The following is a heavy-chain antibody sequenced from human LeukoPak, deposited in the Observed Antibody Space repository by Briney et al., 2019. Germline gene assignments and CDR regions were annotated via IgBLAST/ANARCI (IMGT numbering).Heavy chain of an antibody. CDR2: IYYSGST. J-gene: IGHJ4*02. CDR1: GGSISGSNYY. CDR3: ASFIIVGATSRFDY. Sequence: KPSETLSLTCIVSGGSISGSNYYWGWIRQPPGKGLEWIGSIYYSGSTYYNPSLKSRVTISVDTSKNQFSLKLSSVTAADTAVYYCASFIIVGATSRFDYWGQGTLVTVSS. D-gene: IGHD1-26*01. V-gene: IGHV4-39*01.